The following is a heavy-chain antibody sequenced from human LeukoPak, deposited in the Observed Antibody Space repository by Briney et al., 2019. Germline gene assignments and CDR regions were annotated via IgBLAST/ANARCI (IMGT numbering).Heavy chain of an antibody. J-gene: IGHJ3*02. CDR1: GGSISSSSYY. D-gene: IGHD3-22*01. V-gene: IGHV4-39*01. CDR3: ARHPPYDSSGYYFAGLRGAFDI. CDR2: IYYSGST. Sequence: SETLSLTCTVSGGSISSSSYYWGWIRQPPGKGLEWIGSIYYSGSTYYNPSLKSRVTISVDTSKNQFSLKLSSVTAADTAVYYYARHPPYDSSGYYFAGLRGAFDIWGQGTMVTVPS.